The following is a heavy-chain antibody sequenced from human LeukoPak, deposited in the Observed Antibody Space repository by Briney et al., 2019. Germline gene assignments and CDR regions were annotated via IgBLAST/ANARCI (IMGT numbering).Heavy chain of an antibody. D-gene: IGHD1-26*01. V-gene: IGHV3-23*01. CDR3: AKLPRVGATVDY. CDR2: ISGSGGNT. CDR1: GFPFSSYA. Sequence: GSLSLSCAASGFPFSSYAMTWVRQAPGKGLEWVSGISGSGGNTYYTDSVKGRFTISRDNSKNTLYLQMNSLRAEDTAVYYCAKLPRVGATVDYWGQGTLVTVSS. J-gene: IGHJ4*02.